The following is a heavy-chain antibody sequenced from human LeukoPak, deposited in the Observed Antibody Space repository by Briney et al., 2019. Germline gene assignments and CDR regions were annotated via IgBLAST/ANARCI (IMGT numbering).Heavy chain of an antibody. Sequence: GASLKISYKGSGYSFTSYWIGWVRPMPGKGLEWMGIIYPGDSDTRYSPSFQGQVTISADKSISTAYLQWSSLKASDTAMYYCARLPLSTYYFDYWGQGTLVTVSS. CDR3: ARLPLSTYYFDY. CDR2: IYPGDSDT. V-gene: IGHV5-51*01. CDR1: GYSFTSYW. J-gene: IGHJ4*02.